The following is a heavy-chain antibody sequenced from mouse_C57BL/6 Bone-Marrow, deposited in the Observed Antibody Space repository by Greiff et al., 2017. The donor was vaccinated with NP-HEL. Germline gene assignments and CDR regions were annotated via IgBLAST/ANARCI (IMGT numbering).Heavy chain of an antibody. Sequence: EVHLVESGGGLVKPGGSLKLSCAASGFTFSDYGMHWVRQAPEKGLEWVAYISSGSSTIYYADTVKGRFTISRATANNTLCLQMTSLRSEDTAMYYCARARDYGSTYYSAMDYWGQGTSVTVSS. CDR2: ISSGSSTI. V-gene: IGHV5-17*01. D-gene: IGHD1-1*01. J-gene: IGHJ4*01. CDR1: GFTFSDYG. CDR3: ARARDYGSTYYSAMDY.